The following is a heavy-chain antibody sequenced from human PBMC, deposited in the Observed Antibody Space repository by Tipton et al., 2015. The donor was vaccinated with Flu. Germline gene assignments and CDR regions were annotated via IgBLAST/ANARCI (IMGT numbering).Heavy chain of an antibody. CDR1: GFTFSTYW. CDR2: IKQDGSVK. J-gene: IGHJ4*02. V-gene: IGHV3-7*01. D-gene: IGHD3-10*02. Sequence: SLRLSCAASGFTFSTYWMSWVRQAPGKGLEWVANIKQDGSVKYYVDSVKGRFTISRDNAKNSLYLQMNSLRAEDTAVYYCARLSYYDVDLKNFYFGYWGQGALVTVSS. CDR3: ARLSYYDVDLKNFYFGY.